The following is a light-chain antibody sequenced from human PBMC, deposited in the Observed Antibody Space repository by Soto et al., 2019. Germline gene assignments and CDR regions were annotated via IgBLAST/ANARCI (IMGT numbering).Light chain of an antibody. CDR1: ETVATN. V-gene: IGKV3-15*01. J-gene: IGKJ4*01. CDR3: QHCQPYGDSPPLT. Sequence: EVVMTQSPATLSVSPGERATLSCRASETVATNLAWYQQKPGQAPRLLISGASTRAAGISDRLRGSGSGTEFTLTISRLEPEDFAVYYCQHCQPYGDSPPLTFGGGTKVDIK. CDR2: GAS.